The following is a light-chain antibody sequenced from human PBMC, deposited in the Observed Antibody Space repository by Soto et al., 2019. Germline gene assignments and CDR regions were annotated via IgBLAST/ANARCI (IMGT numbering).Light chain of an antibody. CDR1: SSNIGSNT. J-gene: IGLJ2*01. CDR3: AAWDDSLNVL. V-gene: IGLV1-44*01. CDR2: SNN. Sequence: VLTQPPSASGTPGQRVTISCSGSSSNIGSNTVNWYQQLPGTAPKLLIYSNNQRPSGVPDRFSGSKSGTSASLAISGLQSEDEADYYCAAWDDSLNVLFGGGTKLTVL.